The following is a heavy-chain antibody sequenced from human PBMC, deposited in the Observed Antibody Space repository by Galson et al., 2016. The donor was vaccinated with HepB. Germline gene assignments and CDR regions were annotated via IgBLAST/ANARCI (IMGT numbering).Heavy chain of an antibody. D-gene: IGHD5-12*01. CDR1: GFTFSTFG. CDR3: ARGRWIMDV. CDR2: IYYDGSNK. V-gene: IGHV3-33*01. Sequence: SLRLSCAASGFTFSTFGMHWVRQAPGKGLEWVALIYYDGSNKYYADSVKGRFTISRDNPYNTLYLQMNSLRAEDTAVYYCARGRWIMDVWGQGTTVTVSS. J-gene: IGHJ6*02.